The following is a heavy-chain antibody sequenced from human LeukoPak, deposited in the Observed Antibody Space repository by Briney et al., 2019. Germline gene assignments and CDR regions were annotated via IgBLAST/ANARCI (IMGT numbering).Heavy chain of an antibody. CDR2: IDPGDSET. CDR1: GYRFTRYW. J-gene: IGHJ4*02. D-gene: IGHD6-19*01. Sequence: GESLKISCKGSGYRFTRYWIAWVRQMPGKGLQWMGIIDPGDSETRYSPSFQGQVTISADKSITTAYLQWSSLKASDTAMYYCATPQVSGWNFDYWGQGTLVTVS. V-gene: IGHV5-51*01. CDR3: ATPQVSGWNFDY.